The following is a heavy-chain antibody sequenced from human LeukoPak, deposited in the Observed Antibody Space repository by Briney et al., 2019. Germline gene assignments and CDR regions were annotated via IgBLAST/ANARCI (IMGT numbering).Heavy chain of an antibody. J-gene: IGHJ4*02. Sequence: GGSLRLSCEASGFTFSRFAMTWVRQAPGKGLEWVSYISSSSGTIYYAGSVKGRFTISRDNAKNSLYLQMNSLRAEDTAVYYCARVDYGDYAGEDYWGQGTLVTVSS. D-gene: IGHD4-17*01. V-gene: IGHV3-48*04. CDR1: GFTFSRFA. CDR3: ARVDYGDYAGEDY. CDR2: ISSSSGTI.